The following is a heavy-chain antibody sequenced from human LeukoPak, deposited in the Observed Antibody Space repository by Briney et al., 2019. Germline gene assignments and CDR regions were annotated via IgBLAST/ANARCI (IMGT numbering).Heavy chain of an antibody. J-gene: IGHJ4*02. CDR1: GFTFSTYE. CDR3: VRGKSVGGYQPYY. Sequence: GGSLRLSCAASGFTFSTYEMKWVRQAPGKGLEWVSYISSSGSTTYYADSVKGRFTISRDNAKNSMYLQMNSLRAEDTAVYYCVRGKSVGGYQPYYWGQGTLVTVSS. V-gene: IGHV3-48*03. CDR2: ISSSGSTT. D-gene: IGHD5-12*01.